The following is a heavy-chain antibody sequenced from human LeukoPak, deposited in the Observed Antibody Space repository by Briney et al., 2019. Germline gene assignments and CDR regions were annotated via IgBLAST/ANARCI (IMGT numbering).Heavy chain of an antibody. Sequence: GGSLRLSCAASGFTFSNYWMSWVRQAPGKGLEWVAVISYDGSNKFYADSVKGRFSISRDNSKNTLYLQMNSLRAEDTALYYCARATYSGSYYGSNYWGQGTLVTVSS. CDR3: ARATYSGSYYGSNY. V-gene: IGHV3-30*03. J-gene: IGHJ4*02. D-gene: IGHD1-26*01. CDR1: GFTFSNYW. CDR2: ISYDGSNK.